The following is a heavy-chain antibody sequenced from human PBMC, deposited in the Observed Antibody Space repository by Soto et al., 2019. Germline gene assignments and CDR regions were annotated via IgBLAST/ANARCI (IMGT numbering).Heavy chain of an antibody. V-gene: IGHV3-23*01. J-gene: IGHJ6*03. CDR2: ISGSGGST. D-gene: IGHD3-10*01. Sequence: GGSLRLSCAASGFTFSSYAMSWVRQAPGKGLEWVSAISGSGGSTYYADSVKGRFTISRDNSKNTLYLQMNSLRAEDTAVYYCAKCITMVRGVIITIDYYYYYMDVWGKGTTVTVSS. CDR3: AKCITMVRGVIITIDYYYYYMDV. CDR1: GFTFSSYA.